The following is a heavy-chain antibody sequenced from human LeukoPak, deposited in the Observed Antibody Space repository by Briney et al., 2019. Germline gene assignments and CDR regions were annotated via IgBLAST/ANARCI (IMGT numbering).Heavy chain of an antibody. V-gene: IGHV6-1*01. CDR1: GDSVSSNSVT. CDR3: SRDRVTLVRGMVMSNSGMDV. CDR2: TYYRSKWYN. Sequence: SQTLSLTCTISGDSVSSNSVTWNWIRQSPSSGLEWLGRTYYRSKWYNDCAFSVKSRININPDTSTNRFSLRLNSVTPDDTAVYYCSRDRVTLVRGMVMSNSGMDVWGHGTTVIVSS. J-gene: IGHJ6*02. D-gene: IGHD3-10*01.